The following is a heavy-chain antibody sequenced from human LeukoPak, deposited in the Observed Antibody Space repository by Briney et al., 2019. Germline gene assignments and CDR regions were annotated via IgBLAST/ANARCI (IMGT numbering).Heavy chain of an antibody. CDR3: AREAYCGGDCYSGDY. CDR2: IYYSGST. CDR1: GGSMSSSSYY. V-gene: IGHV4-39*02. J-gene: IGHJ4*02. D-gene: IGHD2-21*02. Sequence: SETLSLTCTVSGGSMSSSSYYWGRIRQPPGKGLEWIGSIYYSGSTYYNPSLKSRVTISVDTSKNQFSLKLSSVTAADTAVYYCAREAYCGGDCYSGDYWGQGTLVTVSS.